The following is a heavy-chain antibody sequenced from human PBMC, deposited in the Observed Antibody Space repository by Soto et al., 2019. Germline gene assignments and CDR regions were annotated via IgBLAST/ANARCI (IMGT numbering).Heavy chain of an antibody. CDR2: FDPEDGET. CDR1: GYTLTELS. J-gene: IGHJ6*02. D-gene: IGHD3-10*01. V-gene: IGHV1-24*01. CDR3: ATDSVALWFAAYYYGMDV. Sequence: ASVKVSCKVSGYTLTELSMHWVRQAPGKGLEWMGGFDPEDGETIYAQKFQGRVTMTEDTSTDTAYMELSNLRSEDTAVYYCATDSVALWFAAYYYGMDVWGQGTTVTVSS.